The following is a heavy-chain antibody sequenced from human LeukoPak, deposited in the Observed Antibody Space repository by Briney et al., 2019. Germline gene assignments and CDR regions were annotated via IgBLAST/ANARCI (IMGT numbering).Heavy chain of an antibody. Sequence: ASVKVSCKASGSTFISYDINWVRQATGQGLEWMGWMNPNSGNTGYAQKFQGRVTMTRDTSISTAYMELTSLRSEDTAVYYCISDWLLFDSWGQGTLVTVSS. CDR2: MNPNSGNT. V-gene: IGHV1-8*01. J-gene: IGHJ4*02. CDR1: GSTFISYD. D-gene: IGHD6-19*01. CDR3: ISDWLLFDS.